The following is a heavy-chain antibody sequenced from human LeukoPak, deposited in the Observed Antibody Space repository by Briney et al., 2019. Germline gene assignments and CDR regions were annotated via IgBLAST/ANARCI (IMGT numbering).Heavy chain of an antibody. Sequence: GGSLRLSCAASGFTFSSYAMHWVRQAPGKGLEYVSAISSNGGSTYYANSVKGRFTISRDNSKNTLYLQMNSLRAEDTAVYYCARDLGSGTTYKGIDAFDIWGQGTMVTVSS. D-gene: IGHD1-1*01. J-gene: IGHJ3*02. V-gene: IGHV3-64*01. CDR3: ARDLGSGTTYKGIDAFDI. CDR1: GFTFSSYA. CDR2: ISSNGGST.